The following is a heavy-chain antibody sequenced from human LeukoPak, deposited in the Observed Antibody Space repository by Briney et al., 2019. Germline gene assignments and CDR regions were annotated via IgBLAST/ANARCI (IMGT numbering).Heavy chain of an antibody. CDR1: GFTFSSYS. J-gene: IGHJ4*02. Sequence: SGGSLRLSCAASGFTFSSYSMNWVRQAPGKGLEWVSSISSSSSYIYYADSVKGRFTISRDNAKNSLYLQMNSLRAEDTALYYCARGGHSITMIVVVIIPFDYWGQGTLVTVSS. CDR3: ARGGHSITMIVVVIIPFDY. D-gene: IGHD3-22*01. CDR2: ISSSSSYI. V-gene: IGHV3-21*04.